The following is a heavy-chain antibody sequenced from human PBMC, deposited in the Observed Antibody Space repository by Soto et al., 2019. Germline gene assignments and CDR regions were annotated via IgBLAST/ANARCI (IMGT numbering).Heavy chain of an antibody. Sequence: GGSLRLSCGASGFTFSAYGMHWVRQAPGKGLEWVAVMSYDGSHEYYADSVKGRFTISRDNSKTILYLQMNSLRLEDTAVYYCAKGSVLRVVEAPLAILGGVDVWGQGAMVTVSS. CDR2: MSYDGSHE. V-gene: IGHV3-33*06. D-gene: IGHD2-8*01. CDR1: GFTFSAYG. CDR3: AKGSVLRVVEAPLAILGGVDV. J-gene: IGHJ6*02.